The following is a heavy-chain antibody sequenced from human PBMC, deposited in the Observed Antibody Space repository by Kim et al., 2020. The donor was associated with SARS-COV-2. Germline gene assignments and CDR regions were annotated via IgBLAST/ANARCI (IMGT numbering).Heavy chain of an antibody. J-gene: IGHJ5*02. D-gene: IGHD5-12*01. Sequence: GESLKISCKGSGYSFTSYWIGWVRQMPGKGLEWMGIIYPGDSDTRYSPSFQGQVTISADKSISTAYLQWSSLKASDTAMYYCARHAKSKGMATITMGWFDPWGQGTLVTVSS. CDR1: GYSFTSYW. CDR2: IYPGDSDT. V-gene: IGHV5-51*01. CDR3: ARHAKSKGMATITMGWFDP.